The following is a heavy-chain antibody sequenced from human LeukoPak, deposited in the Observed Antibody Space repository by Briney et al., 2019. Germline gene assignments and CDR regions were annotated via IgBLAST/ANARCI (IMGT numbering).Heavy chain of an antibody. J-gene: IGHJ4*02. CDR1: GFTFSAYE. CDR3: ARDSGGSSPFDY. D-gene: IGHD2-15*01. V-gene: IGHV3-48*03. Sequence: GGSLRLSCAASGFTFSAYEMHWVRQAPGKGLEWVSYISNSGSTIYYADSVKGRFTISRDNAKNSLYLQMNSLRAEDTAVYYCARDSGGSSPFDYWGQGTLVTVSS. CDR2: ISNSGSTI.